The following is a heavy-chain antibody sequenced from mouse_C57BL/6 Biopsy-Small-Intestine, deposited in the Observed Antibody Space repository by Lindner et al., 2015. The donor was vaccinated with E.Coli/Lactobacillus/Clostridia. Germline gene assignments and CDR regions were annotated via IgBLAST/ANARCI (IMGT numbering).Heavy chain of an antibody. J-gene: IGHJ1*01. D-gene: IGHD1-1*01. Sequence: SVKVSCKASGYTFTIYYMHWVRQAPGQGLEWMGVINPSDGSTTYAQKFQGRVTMTRDTSTSTVYMELSSLRSDDTAVYYCARSPRPSHIGVEYYYYGMDVWGQGTTVTVSS. CDR3: ARSPRPSHIGVEYYYYGMDV. V-gene: IGHV1-59*01. CDR1: GYTFTIYY. CDR2: INPSDGST.